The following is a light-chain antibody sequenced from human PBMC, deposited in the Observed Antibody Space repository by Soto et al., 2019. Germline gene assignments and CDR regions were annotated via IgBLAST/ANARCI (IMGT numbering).Light chain of an antibody. CDR1: QSISIW. V-gene: IGKV1-5*01. CDR3: QRYNPYSST. Sequence: DIQMTQSPSTLSASVGDRVTITGRASQSISIWLAWYQQKAGKAPKLLSYDASTLENRIPLRLSGSGFWTEFTLVSSGLQPDDFSTYYCQRYNPYSSTFGQGTKLEIK. CDR2: DAS. J-gene: IGKJ2*01.